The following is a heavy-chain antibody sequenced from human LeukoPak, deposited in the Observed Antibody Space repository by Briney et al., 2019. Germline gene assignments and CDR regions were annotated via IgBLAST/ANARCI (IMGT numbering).Heavy chain of an antibody. CDR1: GLTFGSQA. Sequence: PGGSLRLSCAASGLTFGSQAMSWVRQAPGKGLEWVAVISEDGTKKNYAESVKGRFTISRDNSNNTLYLQMNSLRAEDTAVYYCARDANWGFDAFDIWGQGTMVTVSS. V-gene: IGHV3-30*03. J-gene: IGHJ3*02. CDR3: ARDANWGFDAFDI. D-gene: IGHD7-27*01. CDR2: ISEDGTKK.